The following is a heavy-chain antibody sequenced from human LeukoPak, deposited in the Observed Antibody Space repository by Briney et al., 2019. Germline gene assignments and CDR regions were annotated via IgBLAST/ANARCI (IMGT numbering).Heavy chain of an antibody. CDR2: INHSGST. J-gene: IGHJ3*02. CDR3: ARHGKGVTYFYTFDI. V-gene: IGHV4-34*01. D-gene: IGHD2/OR15-2a*01. CDR1: GGSFSGYY. Sequence: SETLSLTCAVYGGSFSGYYWSWIRQPPGKGLEWIGEINHSGSTNYNPSLKSRVTISVDTSKNQFSLKLSSVTAADTAVYYCARHGKGVTYFYTFDIWGQGTVVAVSS.